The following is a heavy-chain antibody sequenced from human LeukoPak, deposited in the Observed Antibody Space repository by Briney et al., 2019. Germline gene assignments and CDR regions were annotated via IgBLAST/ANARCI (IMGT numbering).Heavy chain of an antibody. D-gene: IGHD3-3*01. CDR3: ARVGRELRSGFNIRQDY. V-gene: IGHV4-59*01. CDR2: IYYSGST. CDR1: GGSISSYY. J-gene: IGHJ4*02. Sequence: SETLSLTCTVSGGSISSYYWSWIRQPPGKGLEWIGYIYYSGSTNYNPSPKSRVTISADTSKSQFSLKLSSVIAADTAVYYCARVGRELRSGFNIRQDYWGQGTLVTVSS.